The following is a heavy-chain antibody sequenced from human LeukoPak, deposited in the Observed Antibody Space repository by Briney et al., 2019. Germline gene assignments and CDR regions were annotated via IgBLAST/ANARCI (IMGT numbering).Heavy chain of an antibody. V-gene: IGHV5-51*01. CDR2: IYPGDSDS. J-gene: IGHJ3*02. CDR3: ARPSETGYYRGAFDI. CDR1: GYSFTSYW. Sequence: GESLKISCKGSGYSFTSYWIGWVRQMPGKGLEWMGFIYPGDSDSRYSPSFQGQVTISADKSISTAYLQWSSLKASDTAMYYCARPSETGYYRGAFDIWGQGTMVTVSS. D-gene: IGHD3-9*01.